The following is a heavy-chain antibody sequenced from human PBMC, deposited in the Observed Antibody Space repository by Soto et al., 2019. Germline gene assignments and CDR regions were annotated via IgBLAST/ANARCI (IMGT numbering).Heavy chain of an antibody. Sequence: QVTLKESGPVLVKPTETLTLTCTVSGFSLSNARMGVSWIRQPPGKALEWLAHIFSNDEKSYSTSLKSRLTISKDTTISWVAXTMTNMDPVDTATYYCARHSLYCSGGSCYYDAFDIWGQGTMVTVSS. CDR1: GFSLSNARMG. V-gene: IGHV2-26*01. J-gene: IGHJ3*02. CDR2: IFSNDEK. CDR3: ARHSLYCSGGSCYYDAFDI. D-gene: IGHD2-15*01.